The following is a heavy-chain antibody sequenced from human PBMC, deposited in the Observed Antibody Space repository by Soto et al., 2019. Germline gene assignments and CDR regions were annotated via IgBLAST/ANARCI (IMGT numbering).Heavy chain of an antibody. D-gene: IGHD3-22*01. J-gene: IGHJ4*02. V-gene: IGHV4-34*01. CDR3: ARGRSTMKTNYYDY. CDR2: INHSGST. CDR1: GGSFSGYY. Sequence: SETLSLTCAVYGGSFSGYYWSWIRQPPGKGLEWIGEINHSGSTNYNPSLKSRVTISVDTSKNQFSLKLSSVTAADTAVYYCARGRSTMKTNYYDYWSQGTLVIVSS.